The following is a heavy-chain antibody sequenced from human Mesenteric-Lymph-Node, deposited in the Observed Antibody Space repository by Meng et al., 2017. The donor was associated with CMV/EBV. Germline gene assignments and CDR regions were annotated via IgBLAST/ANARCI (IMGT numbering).Heavy chain of an antibody. CDR1: SYY. J-gene: IGHJ5*02. D-gene: IGHD3-3*01. V-gene: IGHV4-59*01. CDR2: IYYSGST. CDR3: AREVPYYDFWSGYSAHSNWFDP. Sequence: SYYWSWIRQPPGKGLEWIGYIYYSGSTNYNPSLKSRVTISVDTSKNQFSLKLSSVIAADTAVYYCAREVPYYDFWSGYSAHSNWFDPWGQGTLVTVSS.